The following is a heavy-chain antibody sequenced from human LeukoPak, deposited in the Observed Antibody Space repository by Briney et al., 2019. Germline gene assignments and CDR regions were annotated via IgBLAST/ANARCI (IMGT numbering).Heavy chain of an antibody. CDR3: AKWGGYDGLTGYYDSDC. Sequence: EAGGSLRLSCSASGFIFSNYAMSWVRQAPGKGLEWVSAITGNGITTWYAHCVKGHFIISRDNSKTILYLEMNSLGGEDRGAYYCAKWGGYDGLTGYYDSDCWGQGTLVTVSS. CDR1: GFIFSNYA. CDR2: ITGNGITT. V-gene: IGHV3-23*01. J-gene: IGHJ4*02. D-gene: IGHD3-9*01.